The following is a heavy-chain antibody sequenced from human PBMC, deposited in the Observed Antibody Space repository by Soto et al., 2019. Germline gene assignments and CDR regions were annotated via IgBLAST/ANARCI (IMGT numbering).Heavy chain of an antibody. CDR1: GYTFTSYG. CDR2: ISAYNGNT. Sequence: QVQLVQSGAEVKKPGASVKVSCKASGYTFTSYGISWVRQAPGQGLEWMGWISAYNGNTNYAQKLQGRVTMTTDTSTSTAYMEQKSLRSDDTAVYYCARDQNAIVVVPAALGFDYWGQGTLVTLSS. J-gene: IGHJ4*02. D-gene: IGHD2-2*01. CDR3: ARDQNAIVVVPAALGFDY. V-gene: IGHV1-18*01.